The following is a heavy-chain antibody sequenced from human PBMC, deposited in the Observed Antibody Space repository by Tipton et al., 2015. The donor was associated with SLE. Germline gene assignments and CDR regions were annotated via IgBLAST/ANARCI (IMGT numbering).Heavy chain of an antibody. CDR1: GGSISSYY. CDR2: IYYSGST. V-gene: IGHV4-59*01. CDR3: ARDGGYYDSSGYPNPYYYYYGMDV. D-gene: IGHD3-22*01. Sequence: TLSLTCTVSGGSISSYYWSWIRQPPGKGLEWIGYIYYSGSTNYNPSLKSRVTISVDTSKNQFSLKLSSVTAADTAVYYCARDGGYYDSSGYPNPYYYYYGMDVWGQGTTVTVSS. J-gene: IGHJ6*02.